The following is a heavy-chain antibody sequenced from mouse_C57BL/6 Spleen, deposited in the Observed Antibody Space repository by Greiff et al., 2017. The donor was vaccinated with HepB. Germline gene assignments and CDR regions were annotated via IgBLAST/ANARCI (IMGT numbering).Heavy chain of an antibody. Sequence: EVQGVESGGGLVQPKGSLKLSCAASGFSFNTYAMNWVRQAPGKGLEWVARIRSKSNNYATYYADSVKDRFTISRDDSESMLYLQMNNLKTEDTAMYYCVRQAYYSNYFYAMDYWGQGTSVTVSS. CDR2: IRSKSNNYAT. CDR3: VRQAYYSNYFYAMDY. CDR1: GFSFNTYA. J-gene: IGHJ4*01. V-gene: IGHV10-1*01. D-gene: IGHD2-5*01.